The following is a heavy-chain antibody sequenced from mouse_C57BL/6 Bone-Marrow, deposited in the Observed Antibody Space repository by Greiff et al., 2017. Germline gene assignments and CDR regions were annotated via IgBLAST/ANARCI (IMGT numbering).Heavy chain of an antibody. J-gene: IGHJ4*01. CDR1: GYTFTSYW. CDR2: IDPSDSYT. V-gene: IGHV1-50*01. CDR3: AILEAMDY. Sequence: QVQLQQPGAELVKPGASVKLSCKASGYTFTSYWMQWVKQRPGQGLEWIGEIDPSDSYTNYNQKFKGKATLTVDTSSSTAYMQLSSLTSEDSAVYYCAILEAMDYWGQGTSVTVAS.